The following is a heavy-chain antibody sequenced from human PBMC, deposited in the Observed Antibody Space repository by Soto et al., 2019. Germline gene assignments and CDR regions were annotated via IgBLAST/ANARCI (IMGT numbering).Heavy chain of an antibody. CDR3: ATEGHISGWGWWAC. CDR2: IKRRTDGGTT. CDR1: GFTFPNAW. V-gene: IGHV3-15*07. D-gene: IGHD6-19*01. J-gene: IGHJ1*01. Sequence: EVQLVESGGGLVKPGGSLRLSCAASGFTFPNAWMNWVRQAPGKGLEWVGRIKRRTDGGTTDYAAPVKGRFTISRDDSXNVVSLQMSSLITEDTAVYYCATEGHISGWGWWACWGQGALGTVSP.